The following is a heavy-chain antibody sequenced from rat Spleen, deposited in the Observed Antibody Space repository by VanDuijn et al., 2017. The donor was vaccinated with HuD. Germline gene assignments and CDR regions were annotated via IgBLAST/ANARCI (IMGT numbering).Heavy chain of an antibody. CDR2: INNAGST. CDR3: ATLGLGYFFDY. V-gene: IGHV3-3*01. J-gene: IGHJ2*01. D-gene: IGHD4-6*01. Sequence: EVQLQESGPGLVKPSQSLSLTCSVTGFSITSSYRWNWIRKFPGNKLEWMGYINNAGSTNYNPSLKSRVSITRDTSKNQFFLQLNSVTTEDTATYYCATLGLGYFFDYWGQGVMVTVSS. CDR1: GFSITSSYR.